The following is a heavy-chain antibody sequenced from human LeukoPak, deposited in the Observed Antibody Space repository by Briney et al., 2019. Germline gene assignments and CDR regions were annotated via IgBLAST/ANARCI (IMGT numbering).Heavy chain of an antibody. V-gene: IGHV4-59*08. Sequence: SETLSLTCTVSGASISSYYWSWIRQPPGKGLEWIGYIYYSGSTNYNPSLKSRVTISVDTSKNQFSLKLSSVTAADTAVYYCARSKGAFDIWGQGTMVTVSS. J-gene: IGHJ3*02. CDR1: GASISSYY. CDR2: IYYSGST. CDR3: ARSKGAFDI.